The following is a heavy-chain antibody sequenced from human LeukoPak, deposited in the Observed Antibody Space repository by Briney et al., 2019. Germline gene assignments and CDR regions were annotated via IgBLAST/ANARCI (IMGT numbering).Heavy chain of an antibody. V-gene: IGHV4-4*07. CDR1: GGSISSYY. CDR3: ARDRYDYSNYYYYYYMDV. J-gene: IGHJ6*03. D-gene: IGHD4-11*01. CDR2: IYTSGST. Sequence: PSETLSLTCTVSGGSISSYYWSWIRQPAGKGLEWIGRIYTSGSTNYNPSLKSRVTMSVDTSKNQFSLQLSSVTAADTAVYYCARDRYDYSNYYYYYYMDVWGKGTTVTVSS.